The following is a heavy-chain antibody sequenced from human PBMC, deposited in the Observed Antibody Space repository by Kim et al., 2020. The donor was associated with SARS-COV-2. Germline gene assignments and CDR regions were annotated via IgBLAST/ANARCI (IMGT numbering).Heavy chain of an antibody. Sequence: GGSLRLSCAASGFTFSSYGMHWVRQAPGKGLEWVAVIWYDGSNKYYADSVKGRFTISRDNSKNTLYLQMNSLRAEDTAVYYCARDARFWSGYRSPLDYWGQGTLVTVSS. D-gene: IGHD3-3*01. CDR3: ARDARFWSGYRSPLDY. CDR2: IWYDGSNK. CDR1: GFTFSSYG. V-gene: IGHV3-33*01. J-gene: IGHJ4*02.